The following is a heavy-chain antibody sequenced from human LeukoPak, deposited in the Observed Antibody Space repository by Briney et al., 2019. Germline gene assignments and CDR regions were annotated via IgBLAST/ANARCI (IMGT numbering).Heavy chain of an antibody. Sequence: GGSLRLSCAASGFRFGSHAVHWVRQAPGKGLEWLAQIWYDGSNKYYVDSVKGRFTTSRDNSKNTVYLQMNSLRAEDKAVYFCARDGQQLAPYAMDVWGQGTTVTVSS. D-gene: IGHD6-13*01. J-gene: IGHJ6*02. CDR3: ARDGQQLAPYAMDV. V-gene: IGHV3-33*01. CDR2: IWYDGSNK. CDR1: GFRFGSHA.